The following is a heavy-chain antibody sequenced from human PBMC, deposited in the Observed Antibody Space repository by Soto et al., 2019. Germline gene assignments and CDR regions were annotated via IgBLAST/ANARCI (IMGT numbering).Heavy chain of an antibody. Sequence: QVQLQESGPGLVKPSETLSLTCTVSGDSISSFYWSWIRQPPGKGLEWIGYIFYSGSPNYNPSLKSRVTISVDTSKNQFSLKLTSVTAADTAVYYCARIPERGYYYTGIDVWGQGTTVSVSS. CDR2: IFYSGSP. CDR3: ARIPERGYYYTGIDV. D-gene: IGHD1-26*01. V-gene: IGHV4-59*01. CDR1: GDSISSFY. J-gene: IGHJ6*02.